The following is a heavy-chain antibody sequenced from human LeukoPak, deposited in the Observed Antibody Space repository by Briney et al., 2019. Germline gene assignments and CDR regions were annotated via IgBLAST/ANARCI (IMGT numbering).Heavy chain of an antibody. Sequence: PSETLSLTCAVYGGSFSGYYWSWIRQPPGKGLEWIGEINHSGSTNYNPSLKSRVTISVDTSKNQFSLKLSPVTAADTAVYYCARGEGYCSSTSCYYFDYWGQGTLVTVSS. CDR1: GGSFSGYY. CDR2: INHSGST. J-gene: IGHJ4*02. D-gene: IGHD2-2*01. V-gene: IGHV4-34*01. CDR3: ARGEGYCSSTSCYYFDY.